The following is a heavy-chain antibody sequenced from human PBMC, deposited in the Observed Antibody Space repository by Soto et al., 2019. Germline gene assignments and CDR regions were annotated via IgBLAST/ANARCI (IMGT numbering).Heavy chain of an antibody. CDR2: ISGSGGST. Sequence: GGSLRLSCAASGFTFSSYAMSWVRQAPGKGLEWVSAISGSGGSTYYADSVKGRFTISRDNSKNTLYLQMNSLRAEDTAVYYCAKLYCSGGSCYSDAFDIWGQGTMVTVSS. CDR3: AKLYCSGGSCYSDAFDI. CDR1: GFTFSSYA. J-gene: IGHJ3*02. D-gene: IGHD2-15*01. V-gene: IGHV3-23*01.